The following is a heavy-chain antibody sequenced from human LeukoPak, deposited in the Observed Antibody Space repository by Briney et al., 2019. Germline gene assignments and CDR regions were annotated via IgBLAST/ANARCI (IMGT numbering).Heavy chain of an antibody. J-gene: IGHJ4*02. V-gene: IGHV3-21*01. Sequence: GGSLRLSCAASGFTFSSYSMNWVRQAPGKGLEWVSSISSSSSYIYYADSVKGRFTISRDNAKNSLYLQMNSLRAEDTAVYYCARDLVAARFGYWGQGTLVTVSS. CDR3: ARDLVAARFGY. CDR2: ISSSSSYI. CDR1: GFTFSSYS. D-gene: IGHD6-6*01.